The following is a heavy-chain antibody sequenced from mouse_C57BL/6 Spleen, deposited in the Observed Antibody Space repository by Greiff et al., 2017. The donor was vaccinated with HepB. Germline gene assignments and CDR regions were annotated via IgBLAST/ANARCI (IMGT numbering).Heavy chain of an antibody. CDR3: ARSTTVVATGRWYFDV. J-gene: IGHJ1*03. CDR1: GFSLTSYA. Sequence: VMLVESGPGLVAPSQSLSITCTVSGFSLTSYAISWVRQPPGKGLEWLGVIWTGGGTNYNSALKSRLSISKDNSKSQVFLKMNSLQTDDTARYYCARSTTVVATGRWYFDVWGTGTTVTVSS. V-gene: IGHV2-9-1*01. CDR2: IWTGGGT. D-gene: IGHD1-1*01.